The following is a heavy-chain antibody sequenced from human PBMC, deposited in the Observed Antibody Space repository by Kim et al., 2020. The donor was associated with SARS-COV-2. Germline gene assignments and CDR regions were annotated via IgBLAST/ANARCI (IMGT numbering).Heavy chain of an antibody. CDR3: ARDHRFGEPGYDY. J-gene: IGHJ4*02. CDR2: IWYDGSNK. V-gene: IGHV3-33*01. Sequence: GGSLRLSCAASGFTFSSYGMHWVRQAPGKGLEWVAVIWYDGSNKYYADSVKGRFTISRDNSKNTLYLQMNSLRAEDTAVYYCARDHRFGEPGYDYWGQGTLVTVSS. D-gene: IGHD3-10*01. CDR1: GFTFSSYG.